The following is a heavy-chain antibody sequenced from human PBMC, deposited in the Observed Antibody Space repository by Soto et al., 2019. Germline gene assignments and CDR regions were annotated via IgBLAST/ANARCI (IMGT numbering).Heavy chain of an antibody. D-gene: IGHD3-22*01. V-gene: IGHV1-2*04. CDR1: GDTLTGCY. Sequence: GASVKVSWEACGDTLTGCYRQWVRQAHRQGLEWMGWINPNSGGTNYAQKFQGWVTMTRDTSISTAYMELSRLRSDDTAVYYCARSDDYYASSGYYYVYLDSWGQGTLVTAPQ. CDR3: ARSDDYYASSGYYYVYLDS. J-gene: IGHJ4*02. CDR2: INPNSGGT.